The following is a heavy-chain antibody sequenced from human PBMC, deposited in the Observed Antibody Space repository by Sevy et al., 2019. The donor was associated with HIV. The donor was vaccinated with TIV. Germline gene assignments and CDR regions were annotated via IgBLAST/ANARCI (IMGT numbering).Heavy chain of an antibody. CDR1: GYSFTSYW. V-gene: IGHV5-51*01. CDR2: VYAYDSDT. D-gene: IGHD3-16*01. CDR3: ARQNDYLSPPDY. J-gene: IGHJ4*02. Sequence: GESLKISCKGSGYSFTSYWIGWVRRMPGKGLDWMGIVYAYDSDTRYSPSFQGQVTISADKSFSTAYLQWSSLKASDTAIYYCARQNDYLSPPDYWGQGTLVTVSS.